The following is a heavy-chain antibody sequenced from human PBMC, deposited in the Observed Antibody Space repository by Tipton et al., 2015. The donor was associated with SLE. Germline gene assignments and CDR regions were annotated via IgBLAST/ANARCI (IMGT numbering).Heavy chain of an antibody. Sequence: TLSLTCSVSGGSISSKYWSWIRQAPGKGLEWIGYFSYSGGINYNPSLKSRVTISADTSKNQFSLNLHSVTAADTAVYYCAGEDRLNWGRAAFDIWGQGTVAIVSS. D-gene: IGHD7-27*01. V-gene: IGHV4-59*08. J-gene: IGHJ3*02. CDR2: FSYSGGI. CDR3: AGEDRLNWGRAAFDI. CDR1: GGSISSKY.